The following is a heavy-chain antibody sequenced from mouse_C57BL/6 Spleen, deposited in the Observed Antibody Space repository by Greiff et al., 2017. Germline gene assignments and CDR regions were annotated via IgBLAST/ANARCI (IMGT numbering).Heavy chain of an antibody. D-gene: IGHD1-1*01. J-gene: IGHJ1*03. CDR1: GFSLTSYG. CDR2: IWRGGST. CDR3: AKNHYYYGSSYLWYFDV. Sequence: QVQLKESGPGLVQPSQSLSITCTVSGFSLTSYGVHWVRQSPGKGLEWLGVIWRGGSTDYNAAFMSRLSITKDNSKSQVFFKMNSLQADDTAIYYCAKNHYYYGSSYLWYFDVWGTGTTVTVSS. V-gene: IGHV2-5*01.